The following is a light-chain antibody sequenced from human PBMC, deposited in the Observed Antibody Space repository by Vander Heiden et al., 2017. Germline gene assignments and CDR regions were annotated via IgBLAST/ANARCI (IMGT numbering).Light chain of an antibody. Sequence: TQLTQSLYSLSASVGVRVTTSRRDSQDISNYLAWYQQKPGKAPKLLIYAAATLEGGVPSRFSGSGSGTDFTLTISSLRPADFATYYCQQLNTYQTFGQGTKLEIK. J-gene: IGKJ2*01. V-gene: IGKV1-9*01. CDR1: QDISNY. CDR3: QQLNTYQT. CDR2: AAA.